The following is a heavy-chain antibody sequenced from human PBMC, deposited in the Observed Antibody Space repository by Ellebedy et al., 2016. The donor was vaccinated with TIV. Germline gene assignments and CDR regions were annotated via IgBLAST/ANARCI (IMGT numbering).Heavy chain of an antibody. CDR1: GFTFSNAW. Sequence: GESLKISCAASGFTFSNAWMSWVRQAPGKGLEWVASIKHEGNEGNYVDSVKGRFTISRDNAKNSLFLQMSSLRGEDTGVYYCARDHSAAFFDYWGQGILVTVSS. CDR2: IKHEGNEG. D-gene: IGHD3-10*01. V-gene: IGHV3-7*01. J-gene: IGHJ4*02. CDR3: ARDHSAAFFDY.